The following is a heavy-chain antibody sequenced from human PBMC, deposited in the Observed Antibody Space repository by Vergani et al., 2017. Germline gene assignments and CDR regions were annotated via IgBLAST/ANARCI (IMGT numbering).Heavy chain of an antibody. J-gene: IGHJ4*02. CDR2: IYYSGST. CDR3: ARGRRNYFDY. Sequence: QVQLQESGAGLLKPSETLSLTCAVYGGSFSGYYWSWIRQPPGKGLEWIGYIYYSGSTYYNPSLKSRVTISVDTSKNQFSLKLSSVTAADTAVYYCARGRRNYFDYWGQGTLVTVSS. V-gene: IGHV4-34*01. CDR1: GGSFSGYY.